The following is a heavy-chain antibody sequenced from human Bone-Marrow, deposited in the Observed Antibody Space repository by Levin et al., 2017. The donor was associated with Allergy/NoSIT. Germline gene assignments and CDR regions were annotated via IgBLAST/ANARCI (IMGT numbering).Heavy chain of an antibody. Sequence: PGGSLRLSCAASGFTFSTYNMNWVRQAPGKGLEWVSSISISSNYIYYADSVRGRFTISRDDGKNSLHLQMSSLRAEDTAVYYCEGAWSNFDYWGQGTLVTVSS. V-gene: IGHV3-21*06. D-gene: IGHD3-16*01. CDR3: EGAWSNFDY. CDR2: ISISSNYI. J-gene: IGHJ4*02. CDR1: GFTFSTYN.